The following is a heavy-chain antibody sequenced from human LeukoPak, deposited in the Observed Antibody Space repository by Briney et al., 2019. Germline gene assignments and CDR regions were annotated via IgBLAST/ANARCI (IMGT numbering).Heavy chain of an antibody. J-gene: IGHJ6*03. Sequence: ASVKVSCKASGYTFTSYDINWVRQATGQGLEWMGWMNPNRGNTGYAQKFQGRVTMTRNTSISTAYMELSSLRSEDTAVYYCARGRREWIQLWLEMYYYYMDVWGKGTTVTVSS. CDR1: GYTFTSYD. V-gene: IGHV1-8*01. CDR3: ARGRREWIQLWLEMYYYYMDV. D-gene: IGHD5-18*01. CDR2: MNPNRGNT.